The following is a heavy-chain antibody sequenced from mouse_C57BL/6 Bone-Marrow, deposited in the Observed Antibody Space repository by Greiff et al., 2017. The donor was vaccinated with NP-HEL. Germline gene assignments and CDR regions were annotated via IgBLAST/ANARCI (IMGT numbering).Heavy chain of an antibody. CDR1: GYTFTSYW. Sequence: VQLQQPGAELEMPGASVKLSCKASGYTFTSYWMHWVKQRPGQGLEWIGEIDPSDSYTNYNQKFKGKSTLTVDKSSSTAYMQLSSLTSEDSAVYYCARKRAYFDVWGTGTTVTVSS. J-gene: IGHJ1*03. CDR2: IDPSDSYT. D-gene: IGHD3-3*01. CDR3: ARKRAYFDV. V-gene: IGHV1-69*01.